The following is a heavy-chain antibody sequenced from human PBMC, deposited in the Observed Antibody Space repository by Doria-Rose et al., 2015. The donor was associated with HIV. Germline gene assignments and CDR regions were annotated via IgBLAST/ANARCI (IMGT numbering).Heavy chain of an antibody. Sequence: EVQLVESGGALVQPGGSLGLSCAVSGFTFSSYAMSWVRQAPGKGPEWVSGISGSGGSAYYVDSVKGRFTISRDNSKNTLYLQMSNLRAEDTAVYYCSKATYYYDSSGYIPPFAFDSWGQGTLVTVSS. D-gene: IGHD3-22*01. CDR1: GFTFSSYA. CDR2: ISGSGGSA. CDR3: SKATYYYDSSGYIPPFAFDS. V-gene: IGHV3-23*04. J-gene: IGHJ4*02.